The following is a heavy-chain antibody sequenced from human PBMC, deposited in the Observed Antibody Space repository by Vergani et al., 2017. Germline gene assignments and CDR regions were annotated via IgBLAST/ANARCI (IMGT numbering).Heavy chain of an antibody. V-gene: IGHV3-23*01. J-gene: IGHJ1*01. CDR3: ARDRTRYYDSSGYYHN. CDR2: LSASDRRT. D-gene: IGHD3-22*01. CDR1: GFTFIMHA. Sequence: EVQLLESGGDLVQPGGSLRLSCAASGFTFIMHAMSWVRQAPGKGLEWVSTLSASDRRTHYADSVKGRFTISRDISKNTLFLHMNSLRAEDTAVYYCARDRTRYYDSSGYYHNWGQGTLVTVSS.